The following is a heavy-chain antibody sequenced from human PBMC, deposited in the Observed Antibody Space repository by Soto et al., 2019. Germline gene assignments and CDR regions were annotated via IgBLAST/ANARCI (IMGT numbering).Heavy chain of an antibody. CDR2: ISYDGSNK. J-gene: IGHJ4*02. Sequence: QVQLVESGGGVVQPGRSLRLSCAASGITFSSYGMHWVRQAPGKGLEWVAVISYDGSNKYYADSVKGRFTISRDNSKNTLYPQMNSLRAEDMAVYSCAKVSGSKYYFDYWGQGTLVTVSS. CDR3: AKVSGSKYYFDY. CDR1: GITFSSYG. D-gene: IGHD3-10*01. V-gene: IGHV3-30*18.